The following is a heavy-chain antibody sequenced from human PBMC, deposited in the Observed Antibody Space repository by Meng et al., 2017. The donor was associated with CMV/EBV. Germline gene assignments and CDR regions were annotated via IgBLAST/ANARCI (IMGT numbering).Heavy chain of an antibody. CDR3: ARDPGITIFGVVIGGMDV. V-gene: IGHV4-59*12. CDR2: IYYSGST. Sequence: GSLRLSCTVSGGSISSYYWSWIRQPPGKGLEWIGYIYYSGSTNYNPSLKSRVTISVDTSKNQFSLKLSSVTAADTAVYYCARDPGITIFGVVIGGMDVWGQGTTVTVSS. CDR1: GGSISSYY. J-gene: IGHJ6*02. D-gene: IGHD3-3*01.